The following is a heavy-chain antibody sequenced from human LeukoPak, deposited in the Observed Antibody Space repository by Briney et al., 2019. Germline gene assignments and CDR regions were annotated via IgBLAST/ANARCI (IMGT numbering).Heavy chain of an antibody. CDR3: ARDPSIAAASAGDY. CDR2: IYHSGST. CDR1: GYSISSGYY. J-gene: IGHJ4*02. Sequence: SETLSLTCTVSGYSISSGYYWGWIRQPPGKGLEWIGSIYHSGSTYYDPSLKSRVTISVDTSKNQFSLKLSSVTAADTAVYYCARDPSIAAASAGDYWGQGTLVTVSS. D-gene: IGHD6-13*01. V-gene: IGHV4-38-2*02.